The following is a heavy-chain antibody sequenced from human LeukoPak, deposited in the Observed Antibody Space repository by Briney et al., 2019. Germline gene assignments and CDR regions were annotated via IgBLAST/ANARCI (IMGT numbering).Heavy chain of an antibody. J-gene: IGHJ4*02. CDR1: GGSISSYY. CDR3: ARASYGGNYNFDY. V-gene: IGHV4-59*01. CDR2: IYYSGST. Sequence: SSETLSLTCTVSGGSISSYYWSWIRQPPGKGLEWIGYIYYSGSTNYNPSLKSRVTISVDTSKNQFSLKLSSVTAADTAVYYCARASYGGNYNFDYWGQGTLATVSS. D-gene: IGHD4/OR15-4a*01.